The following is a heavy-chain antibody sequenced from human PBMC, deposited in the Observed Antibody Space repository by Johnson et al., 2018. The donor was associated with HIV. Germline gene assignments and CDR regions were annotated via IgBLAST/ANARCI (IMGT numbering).Heavy chain of an antibody. D-gene: IGHD5-18*01. J-gene: IGHJ3*02. Sequence: QVLLVESGGGVVQPGRSLRLSCAASGFTFSSYPMHWVRQAPGKGLEWVAFISYDGSSKYFADSVKGRFTISRDNSKNTLYLQMNSLRPEDTAVYYCARLPSGYSRDAFDIWGQGTMVTVSS. CDR1: GFTFSSYP. CDR3: ARLPSGYSRDAFDI. CDR2: ISYDGSSK. V-gene: IGHV3-30*04.